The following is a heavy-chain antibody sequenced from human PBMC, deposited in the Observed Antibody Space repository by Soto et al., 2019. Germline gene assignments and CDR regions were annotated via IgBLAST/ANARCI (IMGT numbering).Heavy chain of an antibody. V-gene: IGHV4-31*03. CDR2: IYYSGNT. J-gene: IGHJ4*02. CDR1: GASISSGGYY. Sequence: QVYLQESGPGLVKPSQTLTLTCTVSGASISSGGYYWSWVRQHPGKGLEWLAYIYYSGNTYYNPSLKPRVTLSLDTSKNQSALRLDSLSAVDTAVYFCSSGRLATEDLDYWGQRTLVTVSS. CDR3: SSGRLATEDLDY.